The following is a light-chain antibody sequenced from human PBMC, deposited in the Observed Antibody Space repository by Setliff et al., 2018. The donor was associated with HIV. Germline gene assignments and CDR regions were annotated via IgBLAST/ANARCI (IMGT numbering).Light chain of an antibody. CDR1: SSDVGAYNY. J-gene: IGLJ1*01. CDR3: CSYAGSYTSLYV. CDR2: DVT. V-gene: IGLV2-11*01. Sequence: QSALTQPRSVSGSPGQSVTISCTGTSSDVGAYNYVSWYQQHPGKAPKLMISDVTKRPSGVPDRFSGSKSGNTATLTISGLQSEDEADYYCCSYAGSYTSLYVFGTGTKV.